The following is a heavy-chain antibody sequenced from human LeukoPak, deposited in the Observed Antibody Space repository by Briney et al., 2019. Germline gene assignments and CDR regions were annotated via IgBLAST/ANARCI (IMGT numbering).Heavy chain of an antibody. J-gene: IGHJ4*02. CDR1: GYTFTSYA. D-gene: IGHD5-12*01. CDR2: INAGNGNT. Sequence: ASVKVSCKASGYTFTSYAMHWVRQAPGQRLEWMGWINAGNGNTKYSQKFQGRVTITRDTSASTAYMELSSLRSEDTAVYYCARGSGYDFNIDYWGQGTLVTVSS. CDR3: ARGSGYDFNIDY. V-gene: IGHV1-3*01.